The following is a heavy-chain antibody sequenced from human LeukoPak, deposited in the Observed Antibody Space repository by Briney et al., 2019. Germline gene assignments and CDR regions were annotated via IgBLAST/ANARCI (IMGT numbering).Heavy chain of an antibody. CDR2: IYYSGST. Sequence: SSETLSLTCTVSGGSISSSSYYWGWIRQPPGKGLEWIGSIYYSGSTYYNPSLKSRVTISVDTSKNQFSLKLSSVTAADTAVYYRARTRYGSLDYWGQGTLVTVSS. CDR3: ARTRYGSLDY. CDR1: GGSISSSSYY. J-gene: IGHJ4*02. V-gene: IGHV4-39*07. D-gene: IGHD3-10*01.